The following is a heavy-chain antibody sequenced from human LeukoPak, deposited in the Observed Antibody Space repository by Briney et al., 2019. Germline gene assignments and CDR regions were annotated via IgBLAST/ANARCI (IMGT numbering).Heavy chain of an antibody. D-gene: IGHD3-22*01. Sequence: SETLSLTCTVSAGSISTYFWSWIRQPPGKGLEWIGHIYYSGSTDYNPSLKSRLTISVDTSKNQFSLRLRSVTPADTAVYFCARQNHHYYHNISGYGTYYYYMDVWGKGTTVTVSS. CDR2: IYYSGST. V-gene: IGHV4-59*01. CDR3: ARQNHHYYHNISGYGTYYYYMDV. J-gene: IGHJ6*03. CDR1: AGSISTYF.